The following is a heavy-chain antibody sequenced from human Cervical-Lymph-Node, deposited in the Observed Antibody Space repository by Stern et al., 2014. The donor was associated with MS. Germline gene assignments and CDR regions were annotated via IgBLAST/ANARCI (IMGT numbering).Heavy chain of an antibody. J-gene: IGHJ4*02. CDR3: ARNQVYYFDY. D-gene: IGHD5/OR15-5a*01. Sequence: VHLVESGAEVKKPGSSVKVSCKASGGTFSNYAISWVRQAPGQGLEWRGTIIPIFGTTNYAQKFQARVTITADESTSTAYMELSSLRSDATAVYYCARNQVYYFDYWGQGTMVSVSS. CDR2: IIPIFGTT. CDR1: GGTFSNYA. V-gene: IGHV1-69*18.